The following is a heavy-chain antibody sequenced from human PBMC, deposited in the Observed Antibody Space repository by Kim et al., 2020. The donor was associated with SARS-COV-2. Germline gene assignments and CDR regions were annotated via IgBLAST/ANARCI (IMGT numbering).Heavy chain of an antibody. Sequence: LEGRFTISRDNAKNTVYLQKNSLRAEDTAVYYCGKPRRIARLGAKPFDYWGQGTLVTVSS. J-gene: IGHJ4*02. D-gene: IGHD3-16*01. V-gene: IGHV3-23*01. CDR3: GKPRRIARLGAKPFDY.